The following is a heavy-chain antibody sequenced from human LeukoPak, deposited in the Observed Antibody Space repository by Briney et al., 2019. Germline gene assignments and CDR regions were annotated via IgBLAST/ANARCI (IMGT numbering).Heavy chain of an antibody. V-gene: IGHV4-39*01. CDR2: IYYSGKT. J-gene: IGHJ4*02. Sequence: PSETQSLTCAVSGGSISSNNYYWAWVRPPPGKGLEWNGSIYYSGKTFYTPSLKSRVTISVDTSKNQFSLKVSSVTAADTAVYYCAPQQGRNLVKDFDYWGPGTLVTVSS. CDR3: APQQGRNLVKDFDY. D-gene: IGHD2-21*01. CDR1: GGSISSNNYY.